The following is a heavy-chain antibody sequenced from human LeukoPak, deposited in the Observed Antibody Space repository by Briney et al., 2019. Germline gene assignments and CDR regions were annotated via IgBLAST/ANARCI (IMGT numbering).Heavy chain of an antibody. CDR1: GFTFSSYA. CDR3: ATLPEDIVVVPAAIRDNDAFDI. D-gene: IGHD2-2*01. J-gene: IGHJ3*02. V-gene: IGHV3-23*01. CDR2: ISGSGGST. Sequence: GGSLRLSCAASGFTFSSYAMSWVRQAPGKGLEWVSAISGSGGSTYYADSVKGRFTISRDNSKNTLYLQMNSLRAEDTAVYYCATLPEDIVVVPAAIRDNDAFDIWGQGTMVTVSS.